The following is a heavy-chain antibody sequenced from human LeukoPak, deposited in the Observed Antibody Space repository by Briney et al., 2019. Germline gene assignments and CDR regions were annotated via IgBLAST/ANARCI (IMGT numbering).Heavy chain of an antibody. D-gene: IGHD2-15*01. V-gene: IGHV4-59*01. CDR1: GGSFSSYY. J-gene: IGHJ3*02. Sequence: SETLSLTCTVSGGSFSSYYWSWIRQPPGKGLEWIGYIYYSGSTNYNPSLKSRVTISVDTSKNQFSLKLSSVTAADTAVYYCARGPQYCSDGSCYSYAFDIWGQGTMVTVSS. CDR3: ARGPQYCSDGSCYSYAFDI. CDR2: IYYSGST.